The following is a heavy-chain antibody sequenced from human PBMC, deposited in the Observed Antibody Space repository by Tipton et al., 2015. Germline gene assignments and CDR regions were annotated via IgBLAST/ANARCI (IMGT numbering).Heavy chain of an antibody. D-gene: IGHD4-17*01. Sequence: SLRLSCAASGFTFSSYVMAWVRQTPGKGLEWVSVISDSGGSPYYADSVKGRFTISRDNSKSTLYLQVNSLRAEDTAVYYCAKAPVEYGHYVPGWDHWGQGTLVTVST. V-gene: IGHV3-23*01. CDR1: GFTFSSYV. CDR2: ISDSGGSP. CDR3: AKAPVEYGHYVPGWDH. J-gene: IGHJ4*02.